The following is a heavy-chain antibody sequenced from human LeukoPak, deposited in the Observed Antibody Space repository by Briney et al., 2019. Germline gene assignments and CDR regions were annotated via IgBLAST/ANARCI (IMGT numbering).Heavy chain of an antibody. CDR2: ISSSSSYI. Sequence: RAGGSLRLSCAASGFRFSRYSMNWVRQAPGKGLEWVSSISSSSSYIYYADSVKGRFTISRDNTKNSLYLQMNSLRAEDTAVYCCAREHCGGGSCSYYFYYMDVWGKGTTVTISS. CDR3: AREHCGGGSCSYYFYYMDV. J-gene: IGHJ6*03. CDR1: GFRFSRYS. V-gene: IGHV3-21*01. D-gene: IGHD2-15*01.